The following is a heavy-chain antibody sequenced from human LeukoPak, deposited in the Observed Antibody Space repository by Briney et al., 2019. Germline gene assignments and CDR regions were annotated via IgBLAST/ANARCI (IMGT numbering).Heavy chain of an antibody. V-gene: IGHV1-18*01. CDR1: GYTFTSYG. J-gene: IGHJ3*02. Sequence: ASVKVSCKASGYTFTSYGISWVRQAPGQGLEWMGWISAYNGNTNYAQKLQGRVTMTTDTSTSTAYMELRSLRSEDTAVYYCARGLLWFGEPDAFDIWGQGTMVTVSS. CDR3: ARGLLWFGEPDAFDI. D-gene: IGHD3-10*01. CDR2: ISAYNGNT.